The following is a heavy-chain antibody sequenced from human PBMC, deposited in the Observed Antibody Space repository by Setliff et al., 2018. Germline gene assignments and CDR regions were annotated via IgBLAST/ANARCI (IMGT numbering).Heavy chain of an antibody. CDR2: IYYSGTT. CDR3: ARRGYYYGWGDSNAFDI. CDR1: GGSISTSSY. V-gene: IGHV4-39*01. Sequence: SETLSLTCTVSGGSISTSSYWGWIRQPPGKGLEWIGSIYYSGTTYYNSSLKSRVTISVDTSKNQFSLKLSSVTAADTAVYYCARRGYYYGWGDSNAFDIWGQGTMVTVSS. D-gene: IGHD3-10*01. J-gene: IGHJ3*02.